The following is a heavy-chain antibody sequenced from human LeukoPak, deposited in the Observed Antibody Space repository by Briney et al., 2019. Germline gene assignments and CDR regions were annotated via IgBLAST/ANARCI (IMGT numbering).Heavy chain of an antibody. Sequence: SETLSLTCTVSGGSISSYYWSWIRQPAGKGLEWIGRIYTSGSTNYNPSLKSRVTISVDTSKNQFSLKLSSVTAADTAVYYCARQQPVYCSSTSCLNEVDYWGQGTLVTVSS. D-gene: IGHD2-2*01. CDR3: ARQQPVYCSSTSCLNEVDY. V-gene: IGHV4-4*07. CDR1: GGSISSYY. J-gene: IGHJ4*02. CDR2: IYTSGST.